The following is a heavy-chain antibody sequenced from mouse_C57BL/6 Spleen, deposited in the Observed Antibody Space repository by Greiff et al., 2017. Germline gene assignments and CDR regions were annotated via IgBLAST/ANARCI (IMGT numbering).Heavy chain of an antibody. D-gene: IGHD3-2*02. CDR3: AREGDSSGCFDY. CDR1: GYSITSGYY. CDR2: ISYDGSN. Sequence: VQLKQSGPGLVKPSQSLSLTCSVTGYSITSGYYWNWIRQFPGNKLEWMGYISYDGSNNYNPSLKNRISITRDTSKNQFFLKLNSVTTEDTATXYCAREGDSSGCFDYGGQGTTLTVSS. V-gene: IGHV3-6*01. J-gene: IGHJ2*01.